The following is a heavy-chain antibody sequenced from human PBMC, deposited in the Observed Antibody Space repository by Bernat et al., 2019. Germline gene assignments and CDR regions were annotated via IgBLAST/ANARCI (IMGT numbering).Heavy chain of an antibody. J-gene: IGHJ5*02. D-gene: IGHD4-4*01. V-gene: IGHV3-21*05. CDR2: ISRISSHI. CDR1: GFTFSDFS. CDR3: AGDPADSLTRNWFDP. Sequence: EMQLVESGGGLVKPGGSLRLSCTASGFTFSDFSMNWVRQAPGKGLEGLSYISRISSHIYYADSVKGRFTISRDNAKSTLYLQMNSLRADETAVYYCAGDPADSLTRNWFDPWGQGTLVTVSS.